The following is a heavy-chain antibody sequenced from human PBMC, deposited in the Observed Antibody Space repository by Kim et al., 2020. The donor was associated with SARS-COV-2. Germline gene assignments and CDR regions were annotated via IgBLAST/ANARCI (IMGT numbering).Heavy chain of an antibody. CDR1: GGSMRSYY. CDR2: KFYSGST. D-gene: IGHD1-26*01. CDR3: AAGAHGWEVGDS. Sequence: SETLSLTCTVSGGSMRSYYWSWIRQPPGKGLELIGYKFYSGSTNYSPSLASRVTISIDTSKNQFSLKLTSVTAADTAVYFCAAGAHGWEVGDSWGQGTLVTVSS. V-gene: IGHV4-59*12. J-gene: IGHJ4*02.